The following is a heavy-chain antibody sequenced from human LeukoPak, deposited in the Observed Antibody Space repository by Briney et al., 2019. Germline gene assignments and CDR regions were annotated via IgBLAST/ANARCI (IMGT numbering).Heavy chain of an antibody. CDR2: TYYRSKWYN. V-gene: IGHV6-1*01. Sequence: SQTLSLTCAISGDSVSSNSAAWNWIRQSPSRGLEWLGRTYYRSKWYNDYAVSVKSRITINSDTSKNQFSLQLNSVTPEDTAVYYCAREKFVFIAAAGAFDYWGQGTLVTASS. J-gene: IGHJ4*02. D-gene: IGHD6-13*01. CDR3: AREKFVFIAAAGAFDY. CDR1: GDSVSSNSAA.